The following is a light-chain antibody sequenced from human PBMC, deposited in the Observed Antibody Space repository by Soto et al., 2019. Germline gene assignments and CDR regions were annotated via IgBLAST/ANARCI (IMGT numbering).Light chain of an antibody. J-gene: IGKJ1*01. Sequence: EILLTQSPATLSLSPGERATLSCRASQSVRSSLAWYQQKPGQAPRLLIYDASNRTTGIPGRFSGSGAGTDFTLTISNLGPEDFAVYYCQQRSSGPWTFGQGDKVEIK. CDR3: QQRSSGPWT. CDR2: DAS. V-gene: IGKV3-11*01. CDR1: QSVRSS.